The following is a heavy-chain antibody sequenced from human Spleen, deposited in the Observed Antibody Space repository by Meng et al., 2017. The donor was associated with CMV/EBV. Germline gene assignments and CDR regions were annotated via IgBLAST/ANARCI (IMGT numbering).Heavy chain of an antibody. D-gene: IGHD2-2*01. CDR3: AKGPDCSSTSCYADY. Sequence: GESLKISCAASGFTFSSYAMSWVRQAPGKGLEWVSAISGSGGSTYYADSVKDRFTISRDNSKNTLYLQMNSLRAEDTAVYYCAKGPDCSSTSCYADYWGQGALVTVSS. CDR1: GFTFSSYA. V-gene: IGHV3-23*01. CDR2: ISGSGGST. J-gene: IGHJ4*02.